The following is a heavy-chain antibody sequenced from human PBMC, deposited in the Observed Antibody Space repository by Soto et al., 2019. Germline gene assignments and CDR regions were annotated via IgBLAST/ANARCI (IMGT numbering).Heavy chain of an antibody. J-gene: IGHJ6*02. Sequence: QVHLVQSGAEGKKPGASVKVSCKASNETLTTYGISWVRQAPGQGLEWMGWVSGYSGHSSSAQEFQDRVSMTTDTSTNTAYMELRSLTTDNSFVYFCARDSSSSGYYYGMDVGGQGTTVSVSS. CDR1: NETLTTYG. V-gene: IGHV1-18*01. D-gene: IGHD6-6*01. CDR2: VSGYSGHS. CDR3: ARDSSSSGYYYGMDV.